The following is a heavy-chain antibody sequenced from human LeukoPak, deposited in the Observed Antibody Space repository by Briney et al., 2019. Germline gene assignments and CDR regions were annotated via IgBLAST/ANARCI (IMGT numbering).Heavy chain of an antibody. J-gene: IGHJ4*02. CDR1: GGSFSGYY. CDR3: ARGPKRAQYSSPVN. Sequence: SETLSLTCAVYGGSFSGYYWSWIRQPPGKGLEWIGEINHSGSTNYNPSLKSRVTISVDTSKNQLSLKLSSVTAADTAVYYCARGPKRAQYSSPVNWGQGTLVTVSS. CDR2: INHSGST. D-gene: IGHD6-6*01. V-gene: IGHV4-34*01.